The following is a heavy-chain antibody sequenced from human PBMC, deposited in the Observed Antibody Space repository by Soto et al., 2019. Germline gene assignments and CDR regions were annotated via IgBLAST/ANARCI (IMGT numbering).Heavy chain of an antibody. J-gene: IGHJ4*02. V-gene: IGHV1-18*01. CDR2: ISPNNGNT. D-gene: IGHD6-19*01. CDR3: ARDSYSSGPVVY. Sequence: ASVKVSCKASGGTFSSYGISWVRQAPGQGLEWMGWISPNNGNTNYAQKLQGRVTMTTDTSTSTAYMELRSLRSDDTAVYYCARDSYSSGPVVYWGQGTLVTVSS. CDR1: GGTFSSYG.